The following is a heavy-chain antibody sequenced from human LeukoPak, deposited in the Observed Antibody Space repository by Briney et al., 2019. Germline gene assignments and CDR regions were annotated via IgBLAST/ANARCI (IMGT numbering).Heavy chain of an antibody. J-gene: IGHJ6*02. V-gene: IGHV3-9*01. CDR1: GFTFDDYA. D-gene: IGHD6-13*01. Sequence: PGRSLRLSCAASGFTFDDYAMPWVRQAPGKGLEWVSGISWNSGSIGYADSVKGRFTISRDNAKNSLYLQMNSLRAEDTAVYYCARALSRLYYYYGMDVWGQGTTVTVSS. CDR2: ISWNSGSI. CDR3: ARALSRLYYYYGMDV.